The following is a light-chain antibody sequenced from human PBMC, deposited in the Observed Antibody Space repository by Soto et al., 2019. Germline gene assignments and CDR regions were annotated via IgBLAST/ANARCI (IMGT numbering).Light chain of an antibody. V-gene: IGKV1-27*01. CDR2: AAS. CDR3: PKYNSPPPLT. CDR1: QGISNY. J-gene: IGKJ4*01. Sequence: DIQMTQSPSSLSASVGDRVTITCRASQGISNYLAWYQQKPGKVPKLLIYAASTLQSGVPSRFSGSGSGTDFTLTISSLQPEDVATYYCPKYNSPPPLTFGGGTKVEIK.